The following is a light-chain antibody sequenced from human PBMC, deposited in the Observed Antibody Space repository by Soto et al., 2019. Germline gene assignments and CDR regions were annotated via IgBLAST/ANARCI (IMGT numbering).Light chain of an antibody. CDR2: GNS. Sequence: QSVLTQPPSVSGAPGQRVTISCTGSSSNIGAGYDVHWYRQLPGTAPKLLIYGNSNRPSGVPDRFSGSKSGTSASLAITGLQAEDEADYYCNSYTSSSTYVFGTGTKSPS. J-gene: IGLJ1*01. CDR3: NSYTSSSTYV. V-gene: IGLV1-40*01. CDR1: SSNIGAGYD.